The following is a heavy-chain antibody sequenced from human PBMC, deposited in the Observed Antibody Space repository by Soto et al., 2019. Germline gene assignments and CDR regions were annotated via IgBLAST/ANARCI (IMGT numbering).Heavy chain of an antibody. Sequence: QVQLQESGPGLVKPSETLSLTCSVPGGSIRSHNWSWIRQPPGKGLEWIGCMYYSAMTEYNPSLKSRVTMSADTSNTQVSLKLSSVTAADTAVYYCARHLFDSWKGYPYYYDMDVWGKGTAVTVSS. V-gene: IGHV4-59*08. CDR1: GGSIRSHN. J-gene: IGHJ6*03. D-gene: IGHD3-3*01. CDR2: MYYSAMT. CDR3: ARHLFDSWKGYPYYYDMDV.